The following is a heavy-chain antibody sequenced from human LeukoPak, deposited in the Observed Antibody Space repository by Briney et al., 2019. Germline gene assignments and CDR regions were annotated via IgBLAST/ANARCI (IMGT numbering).Heavy chain of an antibody. V-gene: IGHV5-51*01. CDR2: IYPDDSDT. Sequence: GESLKISCKGSGYTFTNYWIGWVRQMPGKGLEWMGFIYPDDSDTRYSPSFQGQLTISADKSTTTAYLQWSSLTAADSTMDYCARQPRYATGWSLDFWGQGTLVTVSS. CDR1: GYTFTNYW. D-gene: IGHD6-19*01. CDR3: ARQPRYATGWSLDF. J-gene: IGHJ4*02.